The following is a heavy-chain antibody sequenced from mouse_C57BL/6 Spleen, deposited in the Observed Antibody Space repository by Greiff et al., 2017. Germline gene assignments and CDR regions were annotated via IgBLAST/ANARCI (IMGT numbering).Heavy chain of an antibody. Sequence: EVQVVESEGGLVQPGSSMKLSCTASGFTFSDYYMAWVRQVPEKGLEWVANINYDGSSTYYLDSLKSRFIISRDNAKNILYLQMSSLKSEDTATYYCARGGTTVVADYYAMDYWGQGTSVTVSS. D-gene: IGHD1-1*01. CDR2: INYDGSST. CDR1: GFTFSDYY. J-gene: IGHJ4*01. V-gene: IGHV5-16*01. CDR3: ARGGTTVVADYYAMDY.